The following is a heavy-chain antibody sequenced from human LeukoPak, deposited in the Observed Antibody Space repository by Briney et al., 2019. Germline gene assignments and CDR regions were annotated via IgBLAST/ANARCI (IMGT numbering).Heavy chain of an antibody. V-gene: IGHV1-69*13. CDR2: IIPIFGTA. J-gene: IGHJ4*02. Sequence: SVKVSCKASGGTFSNYAISWVRQAPGQGLERMGGIIPIFGTANYAQKFQGRVTITADESTSTAYMGLSSLRSEDTAVYYCARGDSAYDLFGHIDYWGQGTLVTVSS. CDR1: GGTFSNYA. D-gene: IGHD5-12*01. CDR3: ARGDSAYDLFGHIDY.